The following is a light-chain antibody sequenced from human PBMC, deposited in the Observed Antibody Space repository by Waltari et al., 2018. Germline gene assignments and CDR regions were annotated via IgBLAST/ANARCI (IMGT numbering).Light chain of an antibody. J-gene: IGLJ2*01. V-gene: IGLV2-18*01. CDR3: SLYTSSSTVV. CDR1: SSDFGSYNR. Sequence: QSALTQPPSVSGSPGQSVPIPCTGTSSDFGSYNRFSWYQQPPGTAPKLMIYKVSNRPSGVPDRFSGSKSGNTASLTISGLQAEDEADYYCSLYTSSSTVVFGGGTKLTVL. CDR2: KVS.